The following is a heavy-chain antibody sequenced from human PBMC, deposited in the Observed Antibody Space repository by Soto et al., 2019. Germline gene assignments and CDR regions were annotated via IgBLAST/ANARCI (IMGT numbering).Heavy chain of an antibody. J-gene: IGHJ4*02. D-gene: IGHD1-7*01. V-gene: IGHV4-30-4*01. CDR1: GDSISSLY. CDR3: ATMGTPATGLYYFDY. Sequence: SETLSLTCTVSGDSISSLYWSWIRQPPGKGLEWIGFISYSGSTYYNASLKSRFTISVDTSKNQFSLNLSFVTAADTAVYYCATMGTPATGLYYFDYWGQGTLVTVSS. CDR2: ISYSGST.